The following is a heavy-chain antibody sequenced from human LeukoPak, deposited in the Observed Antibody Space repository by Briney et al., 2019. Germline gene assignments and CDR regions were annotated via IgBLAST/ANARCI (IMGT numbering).Heavy chain of an antibody. V-gene: IGHV4-30-4*01. CDR3: ARPYYYDSRIDP. CDR1: GDSISSGDYY. J-gene: IGHJ5*02. D-gene: IGHD3-22*01. CDR2: MYYSGST. Sequence: PSQTLSLTCTVSGDSISSGDYYWSWIRQPPGKGLEWIAYMYYSGSTYYNPSLKSRVTMSADTSKNQLSLKLSSVTAADTAVYYCARPYYYDSRIDPWGQGILVTVSS.